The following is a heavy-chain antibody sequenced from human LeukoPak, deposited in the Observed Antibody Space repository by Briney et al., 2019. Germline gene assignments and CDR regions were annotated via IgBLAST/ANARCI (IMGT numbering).Heavy chain of an antibody. CDR1: GFTFSSYG. CDR2: IRYDGSNK. V-gene: IGHV3-30*02. J-gene: IGHJ4*02. Sequence: GGSLRLSCAVSGFTFSSYGMHWVRQAPGKGLEWVAFIRYDGSNKYYADSVKGRFTISRDNSKNTLYLQMNSLRAEDTAVYYCAKAITMIVVTPGYWGQGTLVTVSS. CDR3: AKAITMIVVTPGY. D-gene: IGHD3-22*01.